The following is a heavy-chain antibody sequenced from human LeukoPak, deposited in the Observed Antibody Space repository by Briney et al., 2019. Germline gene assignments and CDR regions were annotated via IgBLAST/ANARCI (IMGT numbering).Heavy chain of an antibody. Sequence: PSETPSLTCTVSGGSISSSSYYWGWIRQPPGKGLERIGSIYYSGSTYYNPSLKSRVTISVDTSKNQFSLKLSSVTAADTAVYYCARTYYDFWSGYTDAFDIWGQGTMVTVSS. CDR1: GGSISSSSYY. J-gene: IGHJ3*02. D-gene: IGHD3-3*01. CDR2: IYYSGST. CDR3: ARTYYDFWSGYTDAFDI. V-gene: IGHV4-39*07.